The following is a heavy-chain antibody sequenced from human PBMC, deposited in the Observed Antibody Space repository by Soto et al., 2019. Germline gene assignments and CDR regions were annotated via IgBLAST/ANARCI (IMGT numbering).Heavy chain of an antibody. Sequence: EVQLVESGGGLVQPGGSLRLSCAASGFTFTSYWMSWVRQAPGKGLEWVANIKQDGSEKYYVDSVKGRFTISRDNAKNSLYLQMISLGAEDTAVYYCARGVREVDYWGQGTLVTVSS. V-gene: IGHV3-7*01. CDR1: GFTFTSYW. J-gene: IGHJ4*02. CDR2: IKQDGSEK. CDR3: ARGVREVDY.